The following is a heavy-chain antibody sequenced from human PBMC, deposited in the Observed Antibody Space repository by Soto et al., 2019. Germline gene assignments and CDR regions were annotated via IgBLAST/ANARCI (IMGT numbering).Heavy chain of an antibody. D-gene: IGHD1-7*01. Sequence: RLSCAASGFTFSTYAMSWVRQAPGKGLEWVSVIGEGGFSTQYAASVRGRFTISRDNSKNILYLQMNSLRSDDPAVYYCARDRNWNYADRFDYWCQGTLV. CDR2: IGEGGFST. CDR1: GFTFSTYA. J-gene: IGHJ4*02. V-gene: IGHV3-23*01. CDR3: ARDRNWNYADRFDY.